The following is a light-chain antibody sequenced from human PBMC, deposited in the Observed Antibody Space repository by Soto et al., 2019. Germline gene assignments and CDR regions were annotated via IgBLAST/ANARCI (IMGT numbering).Light chain of an antibody. V-gene: IGKV1-5*03. CDR2: KAS. CDR1: QSVTSW. CDR3: QQYNTYPWT. J-gene: IGKJ1*01. Sequence: DIQMTQSPSPLSASVGDRVTITCRASQSVTSWLAWYQQKPGKAPKVMIYKASSLESGVPSRFSGSGSGTEFTLTVSSLQPDDVATYYCQQYNTYPWTLGQGTKVDIK.